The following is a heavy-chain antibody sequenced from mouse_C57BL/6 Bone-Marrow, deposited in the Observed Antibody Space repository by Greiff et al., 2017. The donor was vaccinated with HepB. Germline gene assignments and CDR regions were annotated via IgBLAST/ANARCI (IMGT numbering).Heavy chain of an antibody. D-gene: IGHD2-3*01. V-gene: IGHV1-81*01. CDR1: GYTFTSYG. CDR3: AREGGWLLRFAY. J-gene: IGHJ3*01. Sequence: QVQLQQSGAELARPGASVKLSCKASGYTFTSYGISWVKQRTGQGLEWIGEIYPRSGNTYYNEKFKGKATLTADKSSSTAYMELRSLTSEDSAVYFCAREGGWLLRFAYWGQGTLVTVSA. CDR2: IYPRSGNT.